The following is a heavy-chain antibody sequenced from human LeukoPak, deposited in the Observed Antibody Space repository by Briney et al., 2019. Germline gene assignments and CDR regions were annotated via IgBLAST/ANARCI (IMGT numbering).Heavy chain of an antibody. J-gene: IGHJ4*02. CDR2: IYHSGST. CDR1: GGSISSGGYS. D-gene: IGHD2-2*01. CDR3: ATQGVVPAAIDYYFDY. V-gene: IGHV4-30-2*01. Sequence: SETLSLTCTVSGGSISSGGYSWSWIRQPPGKGLEWIGYIYHSGSTYYNPSLKSRVTISVDRSKNQFSLKLSSVTAADTAVYYCATQGVVPAAIDYYFDYWGQGTLVTVSS.